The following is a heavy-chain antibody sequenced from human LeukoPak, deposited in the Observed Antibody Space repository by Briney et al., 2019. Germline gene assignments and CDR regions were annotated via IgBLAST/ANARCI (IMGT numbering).Heavy chain of an antibody. V-gene: IGHV1-69*05. CDR3: ARDNCSSTSYYTGDYYYYMDV. Sequence: SVKVSCKASGYTFTSYGISWVRQAPGQGLEWMGGIIPIFGTANYAQKFQGRVTITTDESTSTAYMELSSLRSEDTAVYYCARDNCSSTSYYTGDYYYYMDVWGQGTTVTVSS. CDR2: IIPIFGTA. D-gene: IGHD2-2*02. J-gene: IGHJ6*03. CDR1: GYTFTSYG.